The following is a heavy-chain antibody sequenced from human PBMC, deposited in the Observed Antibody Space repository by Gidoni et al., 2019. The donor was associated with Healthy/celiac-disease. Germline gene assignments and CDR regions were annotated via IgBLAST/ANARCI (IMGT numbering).Heavy chain of an antibody. V-gene: IGHV4-61*02. CDR3: ARRGGNDYVWGKSWFDP. Sequence: QVQLQESGPGLVKPSQTLSLTCTVSGGSISSGSYYWSWIRQPAGKGLEWIGRIYTSGSTNYNPSLKSRVTISVDTSKNQFSLKLSSVTAADPAVYYCARRGGNDYVWGKSWFDPWGQGTLVTVSS. J-gene: IGHJ5*02. CDR2: IYTSGST. CDR1: GGSISSGSYY. D-gene: IGHD3-16*01.